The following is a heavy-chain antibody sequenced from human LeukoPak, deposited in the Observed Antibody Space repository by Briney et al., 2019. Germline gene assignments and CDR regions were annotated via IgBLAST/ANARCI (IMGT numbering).Heavy chain of an antibody. V-gene: IGHV1-69*04. Sequence: ASVKVSCKASGGTFSSYAISWVRQAPGQGLEWMGRIIPILGIANYAQEFQGRVTITADKSTSTAYMELSSLRSEDTAVYYCARESRGGYSGYGPHYYYYGMDVWGQGTTVTVSS. CDR3: ARESRGGYSGYGPHYYYYGMDV. CDR1: GGTFSSYA. CDR2: IIPILGIA. J-gene: IGHJ6*02. D-gene: IGHD5-12*01.